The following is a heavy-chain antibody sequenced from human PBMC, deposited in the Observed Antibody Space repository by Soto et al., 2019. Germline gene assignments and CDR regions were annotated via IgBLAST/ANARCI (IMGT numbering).Heavy chain of an antibody. V-gene: IGHV3-48*02. Sequence: EVQLVESGGGLVQPGGSLRLSCAASGFTFSSYSMNWVRQAPGKGLEWVSYISSSSSTIYYADSVKGRFTISRDNAKNSLYLQMNSLRDEDTAVYYCATVLTSSGWTSDYWGQGTLVTVSS. CDR1: GFTFSSYS. CDR3: ATVLTSSGWTSDY. D-gene: IGHD6-19*01. J-gene: IGHJ4*02. CDR2: ISSSSSTI.